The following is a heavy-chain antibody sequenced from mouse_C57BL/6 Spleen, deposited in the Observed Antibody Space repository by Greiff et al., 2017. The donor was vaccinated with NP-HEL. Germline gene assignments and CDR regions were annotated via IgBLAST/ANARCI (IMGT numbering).Heavy chain of an antibody. J-gene: IGHJ2*01. D-gene: IGHD4-1*01. CDR2: IDPANGNT. V-gene: IGHV14-3*01. CDR1: GFNIKNTY. Sequence: VHVKQSVAELVRPGASVKLSCTASGFNIKNTYMHWVKQRPEQGLEWIGRIDPANGNTKSAPKFQGKATIIADTSSNTAYLQLSSLTSEDTAIYYGARSELCSFDYWGQGTTLTVSS. CDR3: ARSELCSFDY.